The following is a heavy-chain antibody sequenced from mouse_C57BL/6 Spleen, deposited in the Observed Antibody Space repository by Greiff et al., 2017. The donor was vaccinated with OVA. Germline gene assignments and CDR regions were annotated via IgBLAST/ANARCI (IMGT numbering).Heavy chain of an antibody. CDR2: IYIGNGYT. CDR1: GYTFTSYG. Sequence: EVKLMESGAELVRPGSSVKMSCKTSGYTFTSYGINWVKQRPGQGLEWIGYIYIGNGYTEYNEKFKGKATLTSDTSSSTAYMQLSSLTSEDSAIYFCARSGITTVVAPYYFDYWGQGTTLTVSS. V-gene: IGHV1-58*01. D-gene: IGHD1-1*01. J-gene: IGHJ2*01. CDR3: ARSGITTVVAPYYFDY.